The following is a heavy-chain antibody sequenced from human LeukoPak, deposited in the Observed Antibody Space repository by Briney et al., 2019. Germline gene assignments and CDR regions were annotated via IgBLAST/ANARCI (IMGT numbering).Heavy chain of an antibody. CDR1: GFTFSSYS. V-gene: IGHV3-23*01. CDR2: ISGSGGST. J-gene: IGHJ4*02. Sequence: GGSLRLSCAASGFTFSSYSMNWVRQAPGKGLEWVSAISGSGGSTYYADSVKGRFTISRDNSKNMLYLQMNSLRAEDTAVYYCAKTLEWELPITYYFDYWGQGTLVTVSS. D-gene: IGHD1-26*01. CDR3: AKTLEWELPITYYFDY.